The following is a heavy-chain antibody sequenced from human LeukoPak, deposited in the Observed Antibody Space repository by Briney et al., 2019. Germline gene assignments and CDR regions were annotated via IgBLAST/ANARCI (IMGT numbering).Heavy chain of an antibody. CDR2: IKQDGSEQ. V-gene: IGHV3-7*01. J-gene: IGHJ3*02. CDR1: GFSFSSYW. Sequence: GGPLRLSCVGSGFSFSSYWMAWVRQAPGKGLEWVASIKQDGSEQRYVDSVKGRFTISRDNAKKSLFLQMNRLGAEDTAVYYCATSPNPFHMWGQGTKVTVS. CDR3: ATSPNPFHM.